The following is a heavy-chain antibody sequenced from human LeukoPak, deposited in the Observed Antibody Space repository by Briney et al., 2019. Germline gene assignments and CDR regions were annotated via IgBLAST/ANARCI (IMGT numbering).Heavy chain of an antibody. V-gene: IGHV3-7*03. Sequence: GGSLRLSCAASGFTFSSHWMSWVRQAPGKGLEWVANIKQDGSEKYYVDSVKGRFTISRDNAKNSLYLQMNSLRAEDTAVYYCARDLDYGDYGNWFDPWGQGTLVTVSS. CDR1: GFTFSSHW. J-gene: IGHJ5*02. D-gene: IGHD4-17*01. CDR3: ARDLDYGDYGNWFDP. CDR2: IKQDGSEK.